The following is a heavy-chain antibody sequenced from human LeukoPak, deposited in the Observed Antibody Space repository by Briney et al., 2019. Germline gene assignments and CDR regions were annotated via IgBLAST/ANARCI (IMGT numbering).Heavy chain of an antibody. V-gene: IGHV4-59*08. J-gene: IGHJ3*02. CDR2: INYSGRT. CDR1: GGSISTYY. Sequence: SETLSLTCTVSGGSISTYYWSWVRQPPGKGLEWIGYINYSGRTNANSSLKSRVAISVDTSKNQFSLKLSSVTAADTAVYYCARAIYGGNPLVAFDIWGQGTMVTVSS. D-gene: IGHD4-23*01. CDR3: ARAIYGGNPLVAFDI.